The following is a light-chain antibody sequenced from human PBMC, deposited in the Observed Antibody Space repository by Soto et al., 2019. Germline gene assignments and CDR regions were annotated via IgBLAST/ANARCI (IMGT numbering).Light chain of an antibody. CDR2: DTN. J-gene: IGLJ3*02. V-gene: IGLV7-46*01. CDR1: TGPVTSALW. CDR3: SLTRNIGRV. Sequence: QAVVTQEPSLTVSPGGTVTLTCDSSTGPVTSALWPYWFQQKPGQAPRTLIYDTNNRHSWTPARFSGSLLGGKAALTLSGAHPEDEADYYCSLTRNIGRVFGGGTKLTVL.